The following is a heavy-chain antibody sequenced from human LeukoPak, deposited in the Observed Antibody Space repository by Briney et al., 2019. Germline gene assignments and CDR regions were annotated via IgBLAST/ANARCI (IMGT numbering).Heavy chain of an antibody. V-gene: IGHV4-59*01. CDR3: ARASSGPTFLVDY. D-gene: IGHD6-19*01. Sequence: SSETLSLTCTVSGGSISSYYWSWIRQPPGKGLEWIGYIYYSGSTNYNPSLKSRVTISVDTSKNQFSLKLSSVTAADTAVYYCARASSGPTFLVDYWGQGTLVTVSS. CDR2: IYYSGST. J-gene: IGHJ4*02. CDR1: GGSISSYY.